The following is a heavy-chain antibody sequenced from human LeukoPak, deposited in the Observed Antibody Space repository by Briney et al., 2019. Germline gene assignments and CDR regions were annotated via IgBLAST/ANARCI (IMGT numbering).Heavy chain of an antibody. Sequence: GEALKISFKGSGYSFTSYWIGWVRPMPGKGLEWMGIIYPGDSDTRYSPSFQGQVTISADKSISTAYLQWSSLKASDTAMYYCATTRPGYYYGMDVWGQGTTVTVSS. CDR3: ATTRPGYYYGMDV. CDR1: GYSFTSYW. D-gene: IGHD1-14*01. J-gene: IGHJ6*02. CDR2: IYPGDSDT. V-gene: IGHV5-51*01.